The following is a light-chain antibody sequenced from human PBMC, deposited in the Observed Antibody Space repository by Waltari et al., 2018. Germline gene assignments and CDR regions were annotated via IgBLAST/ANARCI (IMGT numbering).Light chain of an antibody. J-gene: IGKJ1*01. V-gene: IGKV1-33*01. Sequence: DIQMTQSPSSLSASVGDRVTITCQASRDINNYLNWYQQKPGKAPKLLIYDASTLESGVPSRFSGRGSGTDFVFTISRLQPEDIATYYCQHYDGVPPWTFGQGTRVDFK. CDR1: RDINNY. CDR3: QHYDGVPPWT. CDR2: DAS.